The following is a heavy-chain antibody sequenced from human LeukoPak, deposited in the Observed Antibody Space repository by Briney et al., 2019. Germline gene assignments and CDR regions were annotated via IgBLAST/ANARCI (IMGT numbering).Heavy chain of an antibody. D-gene: IGHD2-15*01. J-gene: IGHJ6*02. CDR3: ARDSGPYCSGGSCYPKYYYYYGMDV. CDR1: GGTFSSYA. Sequence: SVKVSCKASGGTFSSYAISWVRQAPGQGLEWMGEIIPIFGTANYAQKFQGRVTITADESTSTAYMGLSSLRSEDTAVYYCARDSGPYCSGGSCYPKYYYYYGMDVWGQGTTVTVSS. V-gene: IGHV1-69*13. CDR2: IIPIFGTA.